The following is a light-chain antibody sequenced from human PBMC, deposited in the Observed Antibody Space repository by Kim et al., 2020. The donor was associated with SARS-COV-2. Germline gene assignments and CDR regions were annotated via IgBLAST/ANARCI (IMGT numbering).Light chain of an antibody. Sequence: APVGDRVTITCRASQTINSWLAWYQQKPGKAPKLRIYDASTLESGVPSRFSGSDSGTEFTLTISNLQSDDFATYYCQQYNGLLVTFGGGTKVDIK. CDR1: QTINSW. CDR3: QQYNGLLVT. CDR2: DAS. V-gene: IGKV1-5*01. J-gene: IGKJ4*01.